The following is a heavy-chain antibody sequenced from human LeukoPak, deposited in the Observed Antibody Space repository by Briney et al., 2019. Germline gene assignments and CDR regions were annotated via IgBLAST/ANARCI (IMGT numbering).Heavy chain of an antibody. D-gene: IGHD3-22*01. J-gene: IGHJ3*02. Sequence: ASVKVSCKASGYTFTGYYMHWVRQAPGQGLEWMGWINPNSGGTNYAQKFQGRVTMTRDTSISTAYMELSRLRSDDTAVYYCSRGVYYYDSSGYYYEDAFAIWGQGSMVTVSS. V-gene: IGHV1-2*02. CDR2: INPNSGGT. CDR1: GYTFTGYY. CDR3: SRGVYYYDSSGYYYEDAFAI.